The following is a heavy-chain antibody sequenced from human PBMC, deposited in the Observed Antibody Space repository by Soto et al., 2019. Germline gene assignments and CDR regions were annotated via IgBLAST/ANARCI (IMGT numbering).Heavy chain of an antibody. CDR1: GLTFDTYA. CDR3: ARPSNSIAAAGTGFDY. CDR2: ISESGDTA. J-gene: IGHJ4*02. D-gene: IGHD6-13*01. V-gene: IGHV3-23*01. Sequence: GGSLRLSCAASGLTFDTYAMAWVRQAPGQGLEWVSVISESGDTALYADSVMGRFTISRDNFKNTHYLQMNSLRAEDTAVYYCARPSNSIAAAGTGFDYWGQGTPVTVSS.